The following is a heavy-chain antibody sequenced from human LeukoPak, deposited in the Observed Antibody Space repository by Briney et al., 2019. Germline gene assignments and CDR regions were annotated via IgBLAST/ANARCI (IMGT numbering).Heavy chain of an antibody. D-gene: IGHD5-24*01. J-gene: IGHJ4*02. CDR1: GDSVSSNRAS. CDR2: TYYRSKWYN. CDR3: SRSDGASDFDY. Sequence: SQTLSLTCAISGDSVSSNRASWTWIRQSPSRGLEWLGRTYYRSKWYNDYAVSLKSRISINPDTSKNQFSLQLNSVTPEDTAVYYCSRSDGASDFDYWGQGTLVAVSS. V-gene: IGHV6-1*01.